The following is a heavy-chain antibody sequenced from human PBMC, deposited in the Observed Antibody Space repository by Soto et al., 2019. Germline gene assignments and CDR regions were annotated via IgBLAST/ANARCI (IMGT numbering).Heavy chain of an antibody. J-gene: IGHJ5*02. CDR2: ISASGGST. V-gene: IGHV3-23*01. CDR1: GFTFSSYA. Sequence: EVQLLESGGGLIQPGGSLRLSCAASGFTFSSYAMSWVRQAPGKGLEWVSSISASGGSTYYADSVKGRFTIYRDSSKNTLYLQMKSLRGEDTAVYYCAKDTTVVVSAISAWGQGTLVTVSS. CDR3: AKDTTVVVSAISA. D-gene: IGHD2-21*01.